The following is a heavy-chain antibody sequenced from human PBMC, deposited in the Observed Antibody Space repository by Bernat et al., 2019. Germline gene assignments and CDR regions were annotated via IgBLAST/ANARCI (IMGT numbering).Heavy chain of an antibody. CDR2: ISGSGGST. CDR1: GFTFSSYA. CDR3: AKGRRYCSGGSCLPYFDY. V-gene: IGHV3-23*01. D-gene: IGHD2-15*01. J-gene: IGHJ4*02. Sequence: EVQLLESGGGLVQPGGSLRLSCAASGFTFSSYAMSWVRQAPGKGLEWVSAISGSGGSTYYADSVKGRFTISRDNSKNTLYLQMNSLRADDTAVYYCAKGRRYCSGGSCLPYFDYWGQGTLVTVSS.